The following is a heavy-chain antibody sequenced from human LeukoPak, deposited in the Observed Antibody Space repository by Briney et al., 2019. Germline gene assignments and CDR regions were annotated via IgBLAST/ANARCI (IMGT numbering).Heavy chain of an antibody. CDR2: IYYSGNT. CDR3: ARVNGGGFDY. J-gene: IGHJ4*02. V-gene: IGHV4-59*01. Sequence: PSETLSLTCTVSGGSIRNYYWSWIRQPPGKGLEWIGDIYYSGNTNYNPSLKSRVTISVDASKNQFSLKLSSVTAADTAVYYCARVNGGGFDYWGQGTQVSVSS. D-gene: IGHD1-1*01. CDR1: GGSIRNYY.